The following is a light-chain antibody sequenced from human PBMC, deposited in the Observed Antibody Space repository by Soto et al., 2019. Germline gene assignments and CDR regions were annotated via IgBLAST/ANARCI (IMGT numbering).Light chain of an antibody. J-gene: IGKJ4*01. CDR2: DIF. CDR3: QQYNSVPLT. CDR1: QGICNY. V-gene: IGKV1-33*01. Sequence: MTQSPSTLSVAVGDRVTLSCQASQGICNYLSWYQQKPGEAPKLLIYDIFTMETGVPSRFSGSGSGTDFTFTISSLQPEDIAIYYCQQYNSVPLTFGGGTKVEIK.